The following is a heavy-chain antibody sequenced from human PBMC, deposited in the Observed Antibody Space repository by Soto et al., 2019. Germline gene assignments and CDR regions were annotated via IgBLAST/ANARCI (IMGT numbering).Heavy chain of an antibody. V-gene: IGHV3-7*01. CDR1: GFTFASYW. D-gene: IGHD1-26*01. CDR2: IRPDGREK. Sequence: EVQLVESGGGLVQPGGSLRLSCEASGFTFASYWMSWVRQGPGKALEWVANIRPDGREKYHVDSVKGRFTIYRDNAKNSLHMQMNGLRADDTAEYYCARALLVSENNWHFDLWGRGTLVSVSS. J-gene: IGHJ2*01. CDR3: ARALLVSENNWHFDL.